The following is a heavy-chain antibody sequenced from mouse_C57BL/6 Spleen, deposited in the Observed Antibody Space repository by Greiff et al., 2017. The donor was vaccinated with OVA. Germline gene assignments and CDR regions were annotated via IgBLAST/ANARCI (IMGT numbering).Heavy chain of an antibody. CDR3: ARSSGYAWFAY. CDR1: GFNITDYY. J-gene: IGHJ3*01. V-gene: IGHV14-2*01. Sequence: VQLQQSGAELVKPGASVKLSCTASGFNITDYYMHWVKQRTEQGLEWIGRIDPEDGETKYAPKFPGKATITADTSSNTAYLQLSSLTSEDTAVYYCARSSGYAWFAYWGQGTLVTVSA. CDR2: IDPEDGET. D-gene: IGHD3-2*02.